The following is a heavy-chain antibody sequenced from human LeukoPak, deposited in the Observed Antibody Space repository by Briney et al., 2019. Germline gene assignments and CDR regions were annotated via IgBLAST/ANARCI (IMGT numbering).Heavy chain of an antibody. J-gene: IGHJ4*02. V-gene: IGHV3-21*01. CDR1: GFTFSSYS. D-gene: IGHD3-3*01. CDR2: ISSSSSYI. Sequence: GGSLRLSCATSGFTFSSYSMNWARQAPGKGLEWVSSISSSSSYIYYADSVKGRFTISRDNAKNSLYLQMNSLRAEDTAVYYCARDTHVHDFWSGYYSTPEGYWGQGTLVTVSS. CDR3: ARDTHVHDFWSGYYSTPEGY.